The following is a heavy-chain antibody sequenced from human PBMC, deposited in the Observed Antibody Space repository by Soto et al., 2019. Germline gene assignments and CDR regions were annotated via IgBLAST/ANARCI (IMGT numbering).Heavy chain of an antibody. CDR2: IYYSGST. CDR1: VDSIDSYY. D-gene: IGHD3-10*01. CDR3: ARDFNLVRGAGGLDV. Sequence: QVQLQESGPGLVKPSETLSLTCTFSVDSIDSYYWSWIRQAPGKGLEWIGYIYYSGSTNYNPSLKTRVAISLDKSRQQFSLRLTSVTAADTAVYYCARDFNLVRGAGGLDVWGQGTTVTVSS. V-gene: IGHV4-59*01. J-gene: IGHJ6*02.